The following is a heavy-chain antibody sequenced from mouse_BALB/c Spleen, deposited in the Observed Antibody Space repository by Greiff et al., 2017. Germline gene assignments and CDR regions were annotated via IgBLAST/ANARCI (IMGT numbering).Heavy chain of an antibody. D-gene: IGHD1-2*01. J-gene: IGHJ2*01. Sequence: DVMLVESGGDLVKPGGSLKLSCAASGFTFSSYGMSWVRQTPDKRLEWVATISSGGSYTYYPDSVKGRFTISRDNAKNTLYLQMSSLKSEDTAMYYCARHGGTTATGLLDYWGQGTTLTVSS. CDR3: ARHGGTTATGLLDY. CDR1: GFTFSSYG. V-gene: IGHV5-6*02. CDR2: ISSGGSYT.